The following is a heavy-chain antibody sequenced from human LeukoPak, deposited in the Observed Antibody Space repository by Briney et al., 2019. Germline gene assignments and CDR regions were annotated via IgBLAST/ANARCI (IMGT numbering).Heavy chain of an antibody. J-gene: IGHJ3*02. CDR2: ISAYNGNT. D-gene: IGHD3-9*01. CDR3: ARETNYDILTGYYHPDAFDI. Sequence: ASVKVSCKASGYTFTSYGISWVRQAPGQGLGWMGWISAYNGNTNYAQKLQGRVTMTTDTSTSTAYMELRSLRSDDTAVYYCARETNYDILTGYYHPDAFDIWGQGTMVTVSS. CDR1: GYTFTSYG. V-gene: IGHV1-18*01.